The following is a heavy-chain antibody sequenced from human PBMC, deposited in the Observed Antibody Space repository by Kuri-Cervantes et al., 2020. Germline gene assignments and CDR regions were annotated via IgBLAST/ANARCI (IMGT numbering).Heavy chain of an antibody. CDR3: ARWYYDFWSGYSIYGMDV. CDR2: IYYSGST. V-gene: IGHV4-59*01. Sequence: GSLRLSCTVSGGSINNYYWSWIRLPPGKGLEWIGYIYYSGSTNYNPSLKSRVTISVDTSKNQFSLKLSSVTAADTAVYYCARWYYDFWSGYSIYGMDVWGQGTTVTVSS. D-gene: IGHD3-3*01. CDR1: GGSINNYY. J-gene: IGHJ6*02.